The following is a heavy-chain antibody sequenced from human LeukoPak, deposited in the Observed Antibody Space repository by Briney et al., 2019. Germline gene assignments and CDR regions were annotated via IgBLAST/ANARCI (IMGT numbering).Heavy chain of an antibody. D-gene: IGHD3-22*01. CDR2: ISGSGGST. CDR1: GFTFSSYA. CDR3: ARAEYDRSGSIYYYYGMDI. Sequence: GGSLRLSCAASGFTFSSYAMSWVRQAPGKGLEWVSAISGSGGSTYYADSVKGQFTISRDNSKNALYLQMNSLRREDTAEYYCARAEYDRSGSIYYYYGMDIWGQGTTVTVSS. J-gene: IGHJ6*02. V-gene: IGHV3-23*01.